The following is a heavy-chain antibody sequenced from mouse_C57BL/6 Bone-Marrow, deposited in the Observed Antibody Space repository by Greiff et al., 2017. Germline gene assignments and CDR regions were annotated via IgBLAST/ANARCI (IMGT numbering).Heavy chain of an antibody. CDR2: IYPRNGST. CDR1: GYTFTSYD. J-gene: IGHJ4*01. D-gene: IGHD2-3*01. CDR3: AREVSYDGYYDYAMDY. Sequence: VHLVESGPELVKPGASVKLSCKASGYTFTSYDINWVKQRPGQGLEWIGWIYPRNGSTKYNEKFKGKATLTVDTSSSTAYMELQSLRSEDAAVYFCAREVSYDGYYDYAMDYWGQGTSVTVSS. V-gene: IGHV1-85*01.